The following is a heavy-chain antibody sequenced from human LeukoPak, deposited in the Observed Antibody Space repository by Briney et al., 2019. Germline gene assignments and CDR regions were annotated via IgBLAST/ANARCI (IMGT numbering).Heavy chain of an antibody. CDR3: ARDAWKDRYFDY. CDR1: GFPFSSYW. V-gene: IGHV3-7*01. D-gene: IGHD1-1*01. CDR2: IKQDGREK. Sequence: SGESLKISCAASGFPFSSYWMSWVRQAPGKGLEWVANIKQDGREKYYVDSVKGRFTISRDDAKNSLYLQINSLRAEDTAVYYCARDAWKDRYFDYWGQGTLVTVSS. J-gene: IGHJ4*02.